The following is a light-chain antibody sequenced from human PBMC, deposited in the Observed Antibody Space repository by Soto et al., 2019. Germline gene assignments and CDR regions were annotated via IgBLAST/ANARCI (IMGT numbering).Light chain of an antibody. Sequence: QSALTQPPSASGSPGQSVTISCTETSSDVGSYNYVSWYQQHPGKAPKLMIYEVTKRPSGVPDRFSGSKSGNTASLTVSGLQAEDEADYYCTSYAGSNNFGIFGTGTKVTVL. J-gene: IGLJ1*01. V-gene: IGLV2-8*01. CDR1: SSDVGSYNY. CDR2: EVT. CDR3: TSYAGSNNFGI.